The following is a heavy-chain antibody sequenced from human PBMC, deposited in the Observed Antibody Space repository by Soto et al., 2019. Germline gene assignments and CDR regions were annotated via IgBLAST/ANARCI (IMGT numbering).Heavy chain of an antibody. CDR3: ARRGSGSYYDY. Sequence: EVPLLESGGGLVQPGGSLRLSFAASGFTFSSYAMRWVRQAPVKGLEWVSAISGSGDSTYYADSVKGRFTISRDNSKNTLYLQMNSLRAEDTAVYYCARRGSGSYYDYWGQGTLVTVSS. D-gene: IGHD1-26*01. J-gene: IGHJ4*02. CDR2: ISGSGDST. CDR1: GFTFSSYA. V-gene: IGHV3-23*01.